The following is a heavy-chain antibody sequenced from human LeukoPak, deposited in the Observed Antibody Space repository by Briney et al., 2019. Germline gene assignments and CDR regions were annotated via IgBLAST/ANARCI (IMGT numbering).Heavy chain of an antibody. CDR2: ITYSSRYI. D-gene: IGHD4-17*01. CDR1: GFTFHNHA. Sequence: GGSLRLSCAASGFTFHNHAMNWVRQAPGKGLEWVSSITYSSRYIYYADSVKGRFISSRDNTQNSLYLQMNSLGAEDTAVYYCARVSRDYGDLDSWGQGTLVTVSS. J-gene: IGHJ4*02. CDR3: ARVSRDYGDLDS. V-gene: IGHV3-21*01.